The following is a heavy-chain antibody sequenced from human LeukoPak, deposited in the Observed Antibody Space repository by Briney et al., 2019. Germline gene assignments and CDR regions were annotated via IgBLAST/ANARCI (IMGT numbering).Heavy chain of an antibody. D-gene: IGHD6-19*01. V-gene: IGHV3-53*01. CDR1: GFTVSSNY. Sequence: GGSLRLSCAASGFTVSSNYMSWVRQAPGKGLEWVSVIYNGDTTFYADSVKGRFTISRDNPKNTLYLQMNSLRAEDTAVYYCALLDRSGWYCIDNWGQGTLVTVSS. CDR2: IYNGDTT. CDR3: ALLDRSGWYCIDN. J-gene: IGHJ4*02.